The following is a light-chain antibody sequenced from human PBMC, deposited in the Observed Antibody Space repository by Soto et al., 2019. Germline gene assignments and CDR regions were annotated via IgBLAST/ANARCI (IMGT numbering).Light chain of an antibody. CDR2: EVT. V-gene: IGLV2-14*01. Sequence: QSVLTHPASVSVSPGQSFTISCTGSSSDVGAYIFVSWYQHHPGKASKLTLYEVTACPSGVSSRFSGSKSGNTASLTISGLQADDEANYYCSSYTSSNTPSVFGTGTKPTVL. J-gene: IGLJ1*01. CDR3: SSYTSSNTPSV. CDR1: SSDVGAYIF.